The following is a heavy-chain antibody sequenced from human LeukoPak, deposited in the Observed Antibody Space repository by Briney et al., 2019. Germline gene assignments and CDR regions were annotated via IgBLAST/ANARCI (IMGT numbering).Heavy chain of an antibody. V-gene: IGHV3-21*01. CDR3: AGRAPSHDFDD. CDR2: ISTTSGNI. J-gene: IGHJ4*02. CDR1: GFTFSSYS. Sequence: SGGSLRLSCAASGFTFSSYSMNWVRQAPGKGLEWVAAISTTSGNIYYADSVKGRFTISRDNAKNSLYLQMNSLRVEDTALYYCAGRAPSHDFDDWGQGTLVTVSS.